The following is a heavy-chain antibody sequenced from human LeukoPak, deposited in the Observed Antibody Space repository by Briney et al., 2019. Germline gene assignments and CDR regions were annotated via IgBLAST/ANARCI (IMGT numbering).Heavy chain of an antibody. J-gene: IGHJ4*02. V-gene: IGHV3-7*01. D-gene: IGHD2-8*01. CDR1: GFTFSSYW. Sequence: PGGSLRLSCAASGFTFSSYWMSWVRQAPGKGLEWVADIKQDGSEKYYVDSVKGRSTISRDNAKNSLCLQMNSLRAEDTAVYYCARGPSRANAFDYWGQGTLVTVSS. CDR3: ARGPSRANAFDY. CDR2: IKQDGSEK.